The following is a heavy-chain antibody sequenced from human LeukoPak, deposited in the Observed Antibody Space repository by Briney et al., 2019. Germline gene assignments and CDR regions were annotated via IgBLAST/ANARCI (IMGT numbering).Heavy chain of an antibody. CDR1: GFTFSSYG. CDR2: ISYDGSNK. V-gene: IGHV3-30*03. J-gene: IGHJ4*02. CDR3: GGPGSTSHFDY. Sequence: GGSLRLSCAASGFTFSSYGMHWVRQAPGKGLEWVAVISYDGSNKYYADSVKGRFTISRDNSKNTLYLQMNSLRAEDTAVYYCGGPGSTSHFDYWGQGTLVTVSP.